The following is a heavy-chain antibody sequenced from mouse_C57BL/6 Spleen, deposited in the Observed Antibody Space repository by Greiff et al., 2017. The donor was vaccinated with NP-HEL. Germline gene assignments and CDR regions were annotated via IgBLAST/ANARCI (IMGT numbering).Heavy chain of an antibody. V-gene: IGHV5-16*01. CDR1: GFTFSDYY. D-gene: IGHD1-3*01. CDR3: ARKGSKHYAMDY. Sequence: EVQLVESEGGLVQPGSSMKLSCTASGFTFSDYYMAWVRQVPEKGLEWVANINYDGSSTYYLDSLKSRFIISRDNAKNILYLQMSSLKSEDTATYYCARKGSKHYAMDYWGQGTSVTVSS. J-gene: IGHJ4*01. CDR2: INYDGSST.